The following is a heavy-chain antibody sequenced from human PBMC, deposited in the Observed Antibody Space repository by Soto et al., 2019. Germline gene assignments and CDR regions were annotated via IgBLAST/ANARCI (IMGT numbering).Heavy chain of an antibody. CDR3: ARVGPGSNLTSIAGAGDLGQ. Sequence: ASVKVSCKASGYTFTSYAMHWVRQAPGQRLEWMGWINAGNGNTEYSQKFQGRVTITRDTSASTAYMELSSLRSEDTAVYYCARVGPGSNLTSIAGAGDLGQGGKETLFTFPS. J-gene: IGHJ4*02. D-gene: IGHD6-19*01. V-gene: IGHV1-3*01. CDR2: INAGNGNT. CDR1: GYTFTSYA.